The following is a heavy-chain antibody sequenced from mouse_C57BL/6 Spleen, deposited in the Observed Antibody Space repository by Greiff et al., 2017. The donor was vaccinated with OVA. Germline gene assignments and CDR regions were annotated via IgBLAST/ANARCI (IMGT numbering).Heavy chain of an antibody. CDR3: ARVGLAGTDFDY. CDR2: ISDGGSYT. CDR1: GFTFSSYA. V-gene: IGHV5-4*03. D-gene: IGHD3-3*01. J-gene: IGHJ2*01. Sequence: EVKLVESGGGLVKPGGSLKLSCAASGFTFSSYAMSWVRQTPEKRLEWVATISDGGSYTYYPDNVKGRFTISRDNAKNNLYLQMSHLKSEDTAMYYCARVGLAGTDFDYWGQGTTLTVSS.